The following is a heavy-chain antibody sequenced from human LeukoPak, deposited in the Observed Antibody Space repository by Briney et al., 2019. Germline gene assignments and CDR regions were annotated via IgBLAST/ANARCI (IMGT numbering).Heavy chain of an antibody. CDR2: ISWNSGSI. Sequence: GGSLRLSCAASGFTFDDYAMHWVRQAPGKGLEWVSGISWNSGSIGYADSVKGRFTISRDNAKNSLYLQMNSLRAEDTALYYCAKASGWYPMGVWGQGTLVTVSS. CDR1: GFTFDDYA. CDR3: AKASGWYPMGV. V-gene: IGHV3-9*01. D-gene: IGHD6-19*01. J-gene: IGHJ4*02.